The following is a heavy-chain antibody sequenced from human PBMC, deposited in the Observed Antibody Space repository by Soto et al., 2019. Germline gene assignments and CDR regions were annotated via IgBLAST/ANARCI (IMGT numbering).Heavy chain of an antibody. D-gene: IGHD6-13*01. V-gene: IGHV1-2*02. CDR2: INPNSGGT. J-gene: IGHJ6*01. CDR1: GYTFTGYY. Sequence: RASVKVSCKASGYTFTGYYMHWVRQAPGQGLEWMGWINPNSGGTNYAQKFQGRVTMTRDTSISTAYMELSRLRSDDTAVYYCARVAPIAAAGILYNYYRMDVWGRGTTVTVSS. CDR3: ARVAPIAAAGILYNYYRMDV.